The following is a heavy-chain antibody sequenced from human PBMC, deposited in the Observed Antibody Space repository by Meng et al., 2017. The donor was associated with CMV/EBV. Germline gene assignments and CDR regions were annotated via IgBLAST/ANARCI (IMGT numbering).Heavy chain of an antibody. D-gene: IGHD3-3*01. CDR2: LSGSGGDT. CDR1: GFTFRSYA. V-gene: IGHV3-23*01. Sequence: GESLKISCVGSGFTFRSYAMSWVRQAPGKGLEWVSGLSGSGGDTYYADSVKGRFSISRDNSKNTLHLQMDSLRAEDTAVYYCARDQATYVTIFGVVTNKGGMDVWGQGTTVTVSS. J-gene: IGHJ6*02. CDR3: ARDQATYVTIFGVVTNKGGMDV.